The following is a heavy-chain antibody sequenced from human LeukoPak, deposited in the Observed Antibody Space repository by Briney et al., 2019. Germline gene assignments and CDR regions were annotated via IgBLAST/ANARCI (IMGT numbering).Heavy chain of an antibody. CDR3: VADMTTITNFDY. CDR1: GFTFSNNA. V-gene: IGHV3-23*01. D-gene: IGHD1-14*01. CDR2: FGGSYDRS. Sequence: GGSLRLSCAASGFTFSNNAMSWVRQAPGKAPEWVCSFGGSYDRSFYADSVRGRFTISRDDSKNTIHLQMNSLRAEDTAVYYCVADMTTITNFDYWGQGTLVTVSS. J-gene: IGHJ4*02.